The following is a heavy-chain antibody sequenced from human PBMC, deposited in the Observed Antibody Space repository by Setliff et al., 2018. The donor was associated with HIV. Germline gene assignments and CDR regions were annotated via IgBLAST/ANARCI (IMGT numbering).Heavy chain of an antibody. CDR1: GFSLSTNGVG. CDR2: IYWDADK. V-gene: IGHV2-5*02. J-gene: IGHJ4*02. D-gene: IGHD6-19*01. CDR3: AHNHLAVAGSHYFDY. Sequence: SGPTLVNPTQTLTLTCTFSGFSLSTNGVGVGWIRQPPVKALEWLALIYWDADKRYSPSLKNRLTITKDTSKNQVLLTMTNMDPLDTATYYCAHNHLAVAGSHYFDYWGQGTLVTVSS.